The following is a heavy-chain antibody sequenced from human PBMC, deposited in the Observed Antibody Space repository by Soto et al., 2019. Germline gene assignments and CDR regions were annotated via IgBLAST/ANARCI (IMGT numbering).Heavy chain of an antibody. V-gene: IGHV4-4*07. CDR3: VRDGGGNDP. CDR2: FHSSGST. D-gene: IGHD3-16*01. Sequence: PSETMSLTCTVSGGSISSYYWSWIRQPAGKGLEWVGRFHSSGSTNYNPSLKSRLTMSVDTSKNQFSLKLSSVTAADTAVYYCVRDGGGNDPWGQGIPVTVSS. J-gene: IGHJ5*02. CDR1: GGSISSYY.